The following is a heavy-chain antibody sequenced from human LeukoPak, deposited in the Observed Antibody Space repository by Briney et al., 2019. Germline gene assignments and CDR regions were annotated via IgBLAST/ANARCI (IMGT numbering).Heavy chain of an antibody. V-gene: IGHV4-59*01. J-gene: IGHJ5*02. CDR2: IYYSGST. D-gene: IGHD3-22*01. CDR3: ARADPYYYDSSGYYSP. Sequence: SETLSLTCTVSGGSISSYYWSWIRQPPGKGLEWIGYIYYSGSTNYNPSLKSRVTISVDTSRNQFSLKLSSVTAADTAVYYCARADPYYYDSSGYYSPWGQGTLVTVSS. CDR1: GGSISSYY.